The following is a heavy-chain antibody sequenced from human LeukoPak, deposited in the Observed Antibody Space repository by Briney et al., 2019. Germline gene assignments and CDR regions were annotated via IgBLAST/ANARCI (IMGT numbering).Heavy chain of an antibody. D-gene: IGHD2-2*01. V-gene: IGHV3-21*04. J-gene: IGHJ4*02. CDR1: GFTVSSYS. Sequence: GSLRLSCAASGFTVSSYSMNWVRQAPGKGLEWVSSISSSSSYIYYADSVKGRFTISRDNAKNSLYLQMNSLRAEDTAVYYCAKVIDCSSTSCYLPFYYFDYWGQGTLVTVSS. CDR2: ISSSSSYI. CDR3: AKVIDCSSTSCYLPFYYFDY.